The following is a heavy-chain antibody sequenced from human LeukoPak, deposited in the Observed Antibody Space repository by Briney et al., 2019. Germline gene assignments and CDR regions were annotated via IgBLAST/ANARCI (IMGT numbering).Heavy chain of an antibody. CDR1: GSIFSSNW. V-gene: IGHV3-74*01. J-gene: IGHJ4*02. CDR3: ARDPSQTCYFDH. CDR2: ISNDGSST. Sequence: GGSLRHSCAACGSIFSSNWNHWILQAPGKGLVWVSRISNDGSSTTYADSVKGRFTISRDNAKNTLYLQMNSLRAEDTAVYYCARDPSQTCYFDHWGQGTLVTVSS.